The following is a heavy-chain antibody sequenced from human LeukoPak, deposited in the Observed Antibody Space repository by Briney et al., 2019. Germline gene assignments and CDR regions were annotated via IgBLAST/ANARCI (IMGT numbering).Heavy chain of an antibody. J-gene: IGHJ6*03. CDR3: ARDLAGAHTPLYYYYYMDV. D-gene: IGHD1-26*01. Sequence: SETLSLTCTASGGSISSYYWSWIRQPPGKGLEWIGYIYYSGSTNYNPSLKSRVTISVDTSKNQFSLQVTSVTAADTAVYYCARDLAGAHTPLYYYYYMDVWGKGTTVTISS. V-gene: IGHV4-59*12. CDR2: IYYSGST. CDR1: GGSISSYY.